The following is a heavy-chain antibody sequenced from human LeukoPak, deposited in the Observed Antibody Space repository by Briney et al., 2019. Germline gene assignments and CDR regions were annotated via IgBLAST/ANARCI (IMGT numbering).Heavy chain of an antibody. V-gene: IGHV4-59*01. CDR1: GGSISSYY. Sequence: SETLSLTCTVSGGSISSYYWSWIRQPPGKGLEWIGYIYYSGSTNYNPSLKSRVTISVDTSKNQFSLKLSSVTAVDTAVYYCARSLYSSSWYDYWGQGTLVTVSS. CDR3: ARSLYSSSWYDY. D-gene: IGHD6-13*01. CDR2: IYYSGST. J-gene: IGHJ4*02.